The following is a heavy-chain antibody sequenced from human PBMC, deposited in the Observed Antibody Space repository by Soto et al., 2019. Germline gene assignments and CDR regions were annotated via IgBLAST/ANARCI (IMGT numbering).Heavy chain of an antibody. D-gene: IGHD3-22*01. J-gene: IGHJ4*02. CDR2: ISGSGGST. CDR3: AKSNLRLVVLYYFDY. V-gene: IGHV3-23*01. CDR1: GFTFSSYA. Sequence: GGSLRLSCAASGFTFSSYAMSWVRQAPGKGLEWVSAISGSGGSTYYADSVKGRFTISRDNSKNTLYLQMNSLRAEDTAVYYCAKSNLRLVVLYYFDYWGQGTLVTVSS.